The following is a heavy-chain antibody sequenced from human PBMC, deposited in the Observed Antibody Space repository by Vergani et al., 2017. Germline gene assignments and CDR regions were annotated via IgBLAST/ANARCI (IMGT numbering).Heavy chain of an antibody. CDR2: IIPILGIA. V-gene: IGHV1-69*08. CDR1: GGTFSSYT. D-gene: IGHD6-13*01. CDR3: ARDRAAAGTEASFYY. Sequence: QVQLVQSGAEVKKPGSSVKVSCKASGGTFSSYTISWVRQAPGQGLEWMGRIIPILGIANYAQKFQGRVTITADKSTSTAYMELSSLRSEDTAVYYCARDRAAAGTEASFYYWGQGTLVTVSS. J-gene: IGHJ4*02.